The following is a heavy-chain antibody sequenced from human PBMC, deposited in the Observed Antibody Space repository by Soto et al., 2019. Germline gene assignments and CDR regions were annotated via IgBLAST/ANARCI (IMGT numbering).Heavy chain of an antibody. Sequence: QVQLVQSGAEVKKPGSSVKVSCKASGGTFSSYAISWVRQAPGQGLEWMGGIIPVIGTANYAQKFEGRVTTTADDSTSTAYMELSSLRSDDTAVYYCARQGRDPYYYYYYGMDVWGPGTTVTVSS. CDR2: IIPVIGTA. V-gene: IGHV1-69*01. CDR1: GGTFSSYA. J-gene: IGHJ6*02. CDR3: ARQGRDPYYYYYYGMDV.